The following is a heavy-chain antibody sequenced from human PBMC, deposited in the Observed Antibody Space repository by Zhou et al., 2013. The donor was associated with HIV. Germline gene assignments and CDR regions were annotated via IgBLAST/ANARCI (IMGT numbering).Heavy chain of an antibody. CDR2: ISTYNGNT. CDR3: ARDDFWSGYYIDL. CDR1: GYTFISYG. Sequence: VQLVQSGAEVKKPGASVKVSCKASGYTFISYGLSWLRQAPGQGPEWVGWISTYNGNTNYAQTLQGRVSMTTDSSTKTAYMELTSLRVDDTAVYYCARDDFWSGYYIDLWGQGTPVTVS. J-gene: IGHJ5*02. V-gene: IGHV1-18*01. D-gene: IGHD3-3*01.